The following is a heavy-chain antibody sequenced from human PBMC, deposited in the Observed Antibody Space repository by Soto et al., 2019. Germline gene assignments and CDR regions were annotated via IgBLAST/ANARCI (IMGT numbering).Heavy chain of an antibody. Sequence: EVQLLESGGGLVQPGGSLRLSCAASGFTFSNYAMSCVRQAPGKGREWVSAISGSGGRTYYADSVKGRFTISRDNSKNTLYLQMNTLSADDTAVYYCAKGLVATISIDYWGQGTLVTVSS. J-gene: IGHJ4*02. CDR2: ISGSGGRT. D-gene: IGHD5-12*01. V-gene: IGHV3-23*01. CDR3: AKGLVATISIDY. CDR1: GFTFSNYA.